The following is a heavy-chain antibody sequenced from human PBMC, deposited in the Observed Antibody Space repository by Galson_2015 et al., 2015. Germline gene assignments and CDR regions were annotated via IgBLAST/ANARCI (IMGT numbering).Heavy chain of an antibody. D-gene: IGHD4-11*01. Sequence: SLRLSCAASGFTFSSYGMHWVRQAPGKGLEWVAVISYDGSNKYYADSVKGRFTISRDNSKNTLYLQMNSLRAEDTAVYYCAKDPSTYSNVHQPYYFDYWGQGTLVTVSS. J-gene: IGHJ4*02. V-gene: IGHV3-30*18. CDR2: ISYDGSNK. CDR1: GFTFSSYG. CDR3: AKDPSTYSNVHQPYYFDY.